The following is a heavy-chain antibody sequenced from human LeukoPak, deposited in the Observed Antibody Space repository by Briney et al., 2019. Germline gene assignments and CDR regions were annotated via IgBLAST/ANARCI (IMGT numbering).Heavy chain of an antibody. CDR1: GGSISSYY. J-gene: IGHJ4*02. V-gene: IGHV4-59*01. D-gene: IGHD4-17*01. CDR3: ASQRKAVTTPYYFDY. Sequence: SETLSLTCTVSGGSISSYYWSWIRQPPGKGLEWIGYIYYSGSTNYNPSLKSRVTISVDTSKNQFSLKLSSVTAADTAVYYCASQRKAVTTPYYFDYWAREPWSPSPQ. CDR2: IYYSGST.